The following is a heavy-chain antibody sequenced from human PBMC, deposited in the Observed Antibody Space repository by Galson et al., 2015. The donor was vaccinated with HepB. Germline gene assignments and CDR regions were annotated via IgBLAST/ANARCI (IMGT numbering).Heavy chain of an antibody. CDR3: TRLGDLSGYSSK. CDR1: GFTFSGSA. Sequence: SLRLSCAASGFTFSGSAMHWVRQASGKGLEWVGRIGSKAHNYATAYVASVKGRFTISRDDSKSTAYLQMNSLKTEDAAVYYCTRLGDLSGYSSKWGQGTLVTVSS. V-gene: IGHV3-73*01. J-gene: IGHJ4*02. CDR2: IGSKAHNYAT. D-gene: IGHD6-13*01.